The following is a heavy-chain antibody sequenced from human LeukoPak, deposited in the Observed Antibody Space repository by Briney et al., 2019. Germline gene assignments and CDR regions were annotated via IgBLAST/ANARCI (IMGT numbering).Heavy chain of an antibody. V-gene: IGHV1-18*01. Sequence: ASVKVSCKASGYTFTSYGISWVRQAPGQGLEWMGWISAYNGNTDYAQKLQGRVTMTTDTSTSTAYMELRSLRSDDTAVYYCARSDGSGSAYYYYYYYYMDVWGKGTTVTVSS. CDR2: ISAYNGNT. CDR3: ARSDGSGSAYYYYYYYYMDV. CDR1: GYTFTSYG. J-gene: IGHJ6*03. D-gene: IGHD3-10*01.